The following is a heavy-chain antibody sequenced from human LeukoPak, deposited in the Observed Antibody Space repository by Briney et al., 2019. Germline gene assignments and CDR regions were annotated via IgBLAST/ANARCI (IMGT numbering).Heavy chain of an antibody. Sequence: SETLSLTCAVYGGSFSGYYWSWTRQPPGKGLEWIGEINHSGSTNYNPSLKSRVTISVDTSKNQFSLKLSSVTAADTAVYYCARGYDYVWGSYRYYYYMDVWGKGTTVTVSS. D-gene: IGHD3-16*02. CDR3: ARGYDYVWGSYRYYYYMDV. J-gene: IGHJ6*03. V-gene: IGHV4-34*01. CDR1: GGSFSGYY. CDR2: INHSGST.